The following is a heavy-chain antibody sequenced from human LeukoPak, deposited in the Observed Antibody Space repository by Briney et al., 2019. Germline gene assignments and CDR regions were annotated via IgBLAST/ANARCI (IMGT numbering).Heavy chain of an antibody. CDR1: GYTFTGYY. CDR3: ARVRGIAVAGTFTY. J-gene: IGHJ4*02. V-gene: IGHV1-2*02. CDR2: INPNSGGT. D-gene: IGHD6-19*01. Sequence: ASVKASCKASGYTFTGYYMHWVRQAPGQGLEWMGWINPNSGGTNYAQKFQGRVTMTRDTSISTAYMELSRLRSDDTAVYYCARVRGIAVAGTFTYWGQGTLVTVSS.